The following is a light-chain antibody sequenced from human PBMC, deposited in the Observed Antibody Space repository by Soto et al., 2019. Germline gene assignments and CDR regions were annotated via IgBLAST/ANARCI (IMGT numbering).Light chain of an antibody. J-gene: IGKJ1*01. CDR3: QQYNSYSWT. V-gene: IGKV1-5*01. CDR2: DAS. CDR1: QSISSW. Sequence: DIQMTQSPSNMPASVGDRVNITCRASQSISSWLAWYQQKPGKAPKLPIYDASSLESGVPSRFSGSGSGTEFTLTISSLQPDDFATYYCQQYNSYSWTFGQGTKVDIK.